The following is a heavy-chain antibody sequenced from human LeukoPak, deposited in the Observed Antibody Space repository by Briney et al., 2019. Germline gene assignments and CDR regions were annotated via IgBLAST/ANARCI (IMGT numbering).Heavy chain of an antibody. V-gene: IGHV3-11*01. CDR2: ISSSGSTI. D-gene: IGHD1-26*01. J-gene: IGHJ3*02. Sequence: GGSVRLSSAASGFTFSDYYMSWIRQAPGKGRVGVSYISSSGSTIYYADTVKGRFTISRDNAKNSLYLQMNSLRAEDTAVYYCASGVGATRDAFDIWGQGTMVTVSS. CDR1: GFTFSDYY. CDR3: ASGVGATRDAFDI.